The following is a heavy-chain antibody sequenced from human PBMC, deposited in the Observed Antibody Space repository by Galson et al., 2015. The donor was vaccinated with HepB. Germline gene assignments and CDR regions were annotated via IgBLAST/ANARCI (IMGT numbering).Heavy chain of an antibody. CDR1: GYTFISYG. Sequence: QSGAEVTKPGESLKISCKASGYTFISYGISWVRQAPGQGLEWMGWISTYNGNTNYAQKLQGRVTMTTDTSTSTAYMELRSLRSDDTAVFYCARGVAVTTPLDHWGQGTLVTVSS. D-gene: IGHD4-17*01. V-gene: IGHV1-18*01. CDR2: ISTYNGNT. J-gene: IGHJ4*02. CDR3: ARGVAVTTPLDH.